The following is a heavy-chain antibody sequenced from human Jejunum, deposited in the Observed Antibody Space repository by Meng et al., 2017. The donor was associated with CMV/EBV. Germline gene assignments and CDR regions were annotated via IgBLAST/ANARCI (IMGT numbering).Heavy chain of an antibody. J-gene: IGHJ6*02. V-gene: IGHV1-69*05. CDR3: ARPTYYFYGMDV. CDR2: IIPIFDTP. Sequence: SGGSFSSDGVSWVRQAPGQGLEWIGGIIPIFDTPNYAQRFQGRVTITTDESTSTAYMELSSLRSEDTAVYYCARPTYYFYGMDVWGQGTTVTVSS. CDR1: GGSFSSDG.